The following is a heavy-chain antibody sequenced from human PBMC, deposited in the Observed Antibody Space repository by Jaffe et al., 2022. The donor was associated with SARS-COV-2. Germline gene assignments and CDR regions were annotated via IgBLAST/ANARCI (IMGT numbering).Heavy chain of an antibody. V-gene: IGHV4-30-4*01. CDR1: GGSISSGDYY. CDR2: IYYSGST. D-gene: IGHD5-12*01. Sequence: QVQLQESGPGLVKPSQTLSLTCTVSGGSISSGDYYWSWIRQPPGKGLEWIGYIYYSGSTYYNPSLKSRVTISVDTSKNQFSLKLSSVTAADTAVYYCARVMRSGYGNFRAFDIWGQGTMVTVSS. CDR3: ARVMRSGYGNFRAFDI. J-gene: IGHJ3*02.